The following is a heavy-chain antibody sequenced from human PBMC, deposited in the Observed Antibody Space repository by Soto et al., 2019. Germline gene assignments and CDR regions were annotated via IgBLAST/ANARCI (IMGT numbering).Heavy chain of an antibody. Sequence: PGGSLRLSCAASGFPFSTYGMHWVRQAPGMGLEWVTVIWYDGRKKYYADSVKGRFTISRDNSKNTLYLQMDSLRAEDTAVYYCARGGRHNSGSLEAWGQGALVTVSS. CDR2: IWYDGRKK. D-gene: IGHD1-1*01. J-gene: IGHJ5*02. CDR1: GFPFSTYG. CDR3: ARGGRHNSGSLEA. V-gene: IGHV3-33*01.